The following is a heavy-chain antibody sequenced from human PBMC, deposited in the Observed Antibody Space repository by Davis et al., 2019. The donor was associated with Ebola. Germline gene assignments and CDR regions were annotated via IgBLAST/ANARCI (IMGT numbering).Heavy chain of an antibody. J-gene: IGHJ4*02. D-gene: IGHD2-2*01. CDR1: GFTLSNYW. CDR2: VNPDGTVK. V-gene: IGHV3-7*01. Sequence: GESLKISCAASGFTLSNYWMSWVRQGPGKGLEWVANVNPDGTVKLYVDSVRGRFTISRDNAHNSLYLQMNSLRADDTAVYYSATPAPYTSWQLGGQGTLVTVSS. CDR3: ATPAPYTSWQL.